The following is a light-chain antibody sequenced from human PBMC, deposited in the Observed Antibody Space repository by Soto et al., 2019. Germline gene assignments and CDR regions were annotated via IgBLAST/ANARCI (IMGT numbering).Light chain of an antibody. CDR3: QKYNSYPWT. V-gene: IGKV1-5*03. CDR1: QSFSTW. Sequence: DIQMTQSPSTLSASVGDRVIITCRASQSFSTWLAWYQQKPGKAPKLLIYKASTLESGVPSRFSGSGSGTAFTLTISSLQPDDFATYYCQKYNSYPWTFGQGTKVEIK. J-gene: IGKJ1*01. CDR2: KAS.